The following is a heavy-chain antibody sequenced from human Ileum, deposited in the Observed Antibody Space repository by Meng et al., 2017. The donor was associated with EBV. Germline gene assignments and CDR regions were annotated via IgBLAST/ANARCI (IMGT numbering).Heavy chain of an antibody. Sequence: QLQESGPGLVKPSGXLSLTCVVSAGSISSSYWWTWVRQSPGKGLEWIGEMYHSGTTNYNPSLKSRVTISMGKSNNQLSLKLNSVTAADTAVYYCATQESRDGHNPYWGQGTLVTVSS. CDR2: MYHSGTT. J-gene: IGHJ4*02. D-gene: IGHD5-24*01. CDR3: ATQESRDGHNPY. CDR1: AGSISSSYW. V-gene: IGHV4-4*02.